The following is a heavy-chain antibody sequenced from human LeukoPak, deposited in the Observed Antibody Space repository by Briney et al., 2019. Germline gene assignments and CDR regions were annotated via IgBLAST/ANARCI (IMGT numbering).Heavy chain of an antibody. CDR1: GFNSHEYG. Sequence: PGGSLRLSCVVSGFNSHEYGMHWVRQAPGKGLEWVSGIIWRTRRTGYGDSVKGRFTISRDNAENSLYLQMNSLRVEDTALYYCTKDLKPGGADVWGKGTTVIVSS. D-gene: IGHD1-14*01. V-gene: IGHV3-9*02. J-gene: IGHJ6*04. CDR2: IIWRTRRT. CDR3: TKDLKPGGADV.